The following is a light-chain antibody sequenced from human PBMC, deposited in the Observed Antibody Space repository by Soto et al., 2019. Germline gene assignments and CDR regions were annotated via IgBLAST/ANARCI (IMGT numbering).Light chain of an antibody. Sequence: EIVMTQSPATLSVSPGERATLSCRASQSVSSNLAWYQQKPGQAPRLLIYGASTRATGIPARFSGSGSGTEFTLNFSSLQSEDFAVYYCQKYNNWPLTFGGGTQVPTK. CDR1: QSVSSN. CDR3: QKYNNWPLT. V-gene: IGKV3-15*01. J-gene: IGKJ4*01. CDR2: GAS.